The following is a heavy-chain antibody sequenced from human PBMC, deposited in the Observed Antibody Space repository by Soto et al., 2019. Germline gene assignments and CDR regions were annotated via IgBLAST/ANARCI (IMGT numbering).Heavy chain of an antibody. CDR1: GGSISSYY. J-gene: IGHJ4*02. Sequence: PSETLSLTCTVSGGSISSYYWSWIRQPPGKGLEWIGYIYYSGSTNYNPSLKSRVTISVDTSKNQFSLKLSSVTAADTAVYYCARVKRVIVGATIFDYWGQGTLVTVSS. D-gene: IGHD1-26*01. CDR3: ARVKRVIVGATIFDY. V-gene: IGHV4-59*01. CDR2: IYYSGST.